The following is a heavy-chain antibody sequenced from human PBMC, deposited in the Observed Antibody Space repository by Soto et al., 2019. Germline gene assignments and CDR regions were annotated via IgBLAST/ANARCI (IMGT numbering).Heavy chain of an antibody. CDR3: TSDRYYDFWSGYPFMDV. CDR2: IRSKAYGGTT. Sequence: ESGGGLVQPGRSLRLSCTASGFTFGDYAMSWFRQAPGKGLEWVGFIRSKAYGGTTEYAASVKGRFTISRDDSKSIAYLQMNSLKTEDTAVYYCTSDRYYDFWSGYPFMDVWGKGTTVTVSS. D-gene: IGHD3-3*01. J-gene: IGHJ6*03. V-gene: IGHV3-49*03. CDR1: GFTFGDYA.